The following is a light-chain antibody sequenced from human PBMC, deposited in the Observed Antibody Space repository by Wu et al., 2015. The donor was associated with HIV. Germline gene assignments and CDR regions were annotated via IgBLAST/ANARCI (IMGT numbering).Light chain of an antibody. J-gene: IGKJ4*01. CDR1: QSVSSSY. CDR3: QQYGSSRLT. CDR2: GAS. V-gene: IGKV3-20*01. Sequence: VMTQSPVTLSVSPGERATLSCRASQSVSSSYLAWYQQKPGQAPRLLIYGASSRATGIPDRFSGSGSGTDFTLTISRLEPEDFAVYYCQQYGSSRLTFGGGTKVEIK.